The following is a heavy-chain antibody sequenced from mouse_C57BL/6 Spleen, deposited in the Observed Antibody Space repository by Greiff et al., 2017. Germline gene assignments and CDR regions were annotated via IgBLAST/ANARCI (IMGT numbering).Heavy chain of an antibody. CDR2: IHPSDSDT. CDR3: ANSGYDVTWFAY. V-gene: IGHV1-74*01. J-gene: IGHJ3*01. D-gene: IGHD2-2*01. Sequence: QVQLQQPGAELVKPGASVKVSCKASGYTFTSYWMHWVKQRPGQGLEWIGRIHPSDSDTNYNQKFKGKATLTVDKSSSTAYMQLSRLTSEDSAVYYCANSGYDVTWFAYWGQGTLVTVSA. CDR1: GYTFTSYW.